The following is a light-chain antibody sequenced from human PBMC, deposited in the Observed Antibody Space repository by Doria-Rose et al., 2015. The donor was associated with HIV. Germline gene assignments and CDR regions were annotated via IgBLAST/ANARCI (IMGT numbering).Light chain of an antibody. J-gene: IGKJ5*01. V-gene: IGKV3-20*01. Sequence: EIVMTQSSGTPSLSPGERATLSCRASQRVKSSYLAWYQQKPGQAPRLLIYDASTRATGIPDRFSGSGSGTDFTLTTSRLEPEDVAVYYCQQYGTSRGTFGQGTRLEIK. CDR3: QQYGTSRGT. CDR1: QRVKSSY. CDR2: DAS.